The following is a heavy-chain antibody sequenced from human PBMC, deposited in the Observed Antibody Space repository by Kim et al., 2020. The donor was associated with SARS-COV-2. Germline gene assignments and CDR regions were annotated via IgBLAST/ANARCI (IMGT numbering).Heavy chain of an antibody. J-gene: IGHJ5*02. D-gene: IGHD2-2*01. V-gene: IGHV1-3*01. Sequence: ASVKVSCKASGYTFTSYAMHWVRQAPGQRLEWMGWINAGNGNTKYSQKFQGRVTITRDTSASTAYMELSSLRSEDTTVYYCARGGVVPAYWFDPWGQGTLVTVSS. CDR1: GYTFTSYA. CDR3: ARGGVVPAYWFDP. CDR2: INAGNGNT.